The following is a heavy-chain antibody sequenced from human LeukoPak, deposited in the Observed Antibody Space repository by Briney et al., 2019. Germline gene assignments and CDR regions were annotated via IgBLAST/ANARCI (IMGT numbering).Heavy chain of an antibody. CDR2: ISGSGGST. CDR1: GFTFSSYA. J-gene: IGHJ6*02. Sequence: PGGSLRLSCAASGFTFSSYAMSWVRQAPGKGLEWVSAISGSGGSTYYADSVKGRFTISRDNSKNTLYLQMNSLRAEDAAVYYCAKEKSSGWYFSFYYGMDVWGQGTTVTVSS. D-gene: IGHD6-19*01. CDR3: AKEKSSGWYFSFYYGMDV. V-gene: IGHV3-23*01.